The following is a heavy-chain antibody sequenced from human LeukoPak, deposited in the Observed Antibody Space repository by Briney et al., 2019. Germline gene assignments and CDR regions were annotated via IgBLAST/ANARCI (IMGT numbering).Heavy chain of an antibody. Sequence: GGSLRLSCAASGFTFSNAWMSWVRQAPGKGLERVGRIKSKTDGGTTDYAAPVKGRFTISRDDSKNTLYLQMNSLKTEDTAVYYCTTEDLYYYYMDVWGKGTTVTVSS. V-gene: IGHV3-15*01. CDR3: TTEDLYYYYMDV. D-gene: IGHD3-3*01. J-gene: IGHJ6*03. CDR2: IKSKTDGGTT. CDR1: GFTFSNAW.